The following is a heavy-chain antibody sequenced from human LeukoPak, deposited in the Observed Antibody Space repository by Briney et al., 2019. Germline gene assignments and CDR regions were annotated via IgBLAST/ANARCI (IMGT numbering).Heavy chain of an antibody. J-gene: IGHJ6*03. D-gene: IGHD1-26*01. CDR1: GGSISSSSYY. Sequence: SETLSLTYTVSGGSISSSSYYWGWIRQPPGKGLEWIGSIYYSGSTYYNPSLKSRVTISVDTSKNQFSLKLSSVTAADTAVYYCASASGSYYYYYMDVWGKGTTVTVSS. CDR3: ASASGSYYYYYMDV. V-gene: IGHV4-39*01. CDR2: IYYSGST.